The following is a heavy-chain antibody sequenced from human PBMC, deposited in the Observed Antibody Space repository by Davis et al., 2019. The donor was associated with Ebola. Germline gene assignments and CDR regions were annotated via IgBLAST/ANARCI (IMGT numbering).Heavy chain of an antibody. D-gene: IGHD3-22*01. CDR1: GGSISRNNYY. CDR3: ARQRYDRSGYWDY. J-gene: IGHJ4*02. Sequence: PSETLSLTCTVSGGSISRNNYYLGWIRQPPGKGLEWIGSIDHSGSTSHNPSLKSRVTISVDTSKNQFSLKLSSVTAADTSVYYCARQRYDRSGYWDYWGQGTLVTVSS. CDR2: IDHSGST. V-gene: IGHV4-39*01.